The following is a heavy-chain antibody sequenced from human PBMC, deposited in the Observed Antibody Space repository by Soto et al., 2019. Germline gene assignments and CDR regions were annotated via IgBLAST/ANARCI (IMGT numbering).Heavy chain of an antibody. J-gene: IGHJ4*02. Sequence: SVKVPCKASGGTFSSYAISWVRQAPGQGLEWMGGIIPIFGTANYAQKFQGRVTITADESTSTAYMELSSLRSEDTAVYYCAGPSDYYDSSGPFDYWGQGTLVTVSS. CDR2: IIPIFGTA. CDR3: AGPSDYYDSSGPFDY. V-gene: IGHV1-69*13. D-gene: IGHD3-22*01. CDR1: GGTFSSYA.